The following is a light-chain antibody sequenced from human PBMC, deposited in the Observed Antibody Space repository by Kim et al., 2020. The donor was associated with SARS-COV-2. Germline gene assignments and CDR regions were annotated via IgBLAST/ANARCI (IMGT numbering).Light chain of an antibody. CDR3: YTPDNSDIYV. CDR1: SRIRYY. Sequence: QTVRSTCQEGSRIRYYSAWYQQKPGEPPTLVVYYKNNHPPGVPAHLFCASSGNTAALTITRRQQGDDADDYCYTPDNSDIYVFGGGTQLTVL. CDR2: YKN. J-gene: IGLJ2*01. V-gene: IGLV3-19*01.